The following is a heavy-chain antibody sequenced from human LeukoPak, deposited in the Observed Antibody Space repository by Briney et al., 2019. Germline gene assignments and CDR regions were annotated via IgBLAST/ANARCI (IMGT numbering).Heavy chain of an antibody. CDR3: AKRDYSDRSGYAPLLEY. CDR1: GFTFSSYA. J-gene: IGHJ4*02. Sequence: GGSLRLSCAASGFTFSSYAMSWVRQAPGKGLEWVSAISGSGGSTYYADSVKGRFTISRDNSKNTLYLQMNSLRAEDTAVYYCAKRDYSDRSGYAPLLEYWGQGTPVTVSS. D-gene: IGHD3-22*01. CDR2: ISGSGGST. V-gene: IGHV3-23*01.